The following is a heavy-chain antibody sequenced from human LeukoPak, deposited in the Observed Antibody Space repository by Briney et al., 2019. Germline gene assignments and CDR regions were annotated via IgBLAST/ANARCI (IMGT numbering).Heavy chain of an antibody. J-gene: IGHJ4*02. Sequence: GGSLRLSCAASGFTFSSYAMSWVRQAPGKGLEWVSAISGSGGSTYYADSVKGRFTISRDNAKNSLYLQMNSLRAEDTAVYSCARGGTHTFDYWGQGTLVTVSS. V-gene: IGHV3-23*01. CDR1: GFTFSSYA. CDR2: ISGSGGST. CDR3: ARGGTHTFDY.